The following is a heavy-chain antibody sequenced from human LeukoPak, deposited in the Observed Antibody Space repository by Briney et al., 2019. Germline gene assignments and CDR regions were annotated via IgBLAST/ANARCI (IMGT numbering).Heavy chain of an antibody. V-gene: IGHV3-74*01. CDR2: ICPDGTVT. J-gene: IGHJ4*02. Sequence: GGSLRLSCAASGFTFNIYTMSWVRQAPGKGPMWVSRICPDGTVTNYADSVKARFIISRDNARNTVYLQMNSLRVEDTAVYYCVRDFRSADYWGQGTLVTVSS. CDR3: VRDFRSADY. CDR1: GFTFNIYT.